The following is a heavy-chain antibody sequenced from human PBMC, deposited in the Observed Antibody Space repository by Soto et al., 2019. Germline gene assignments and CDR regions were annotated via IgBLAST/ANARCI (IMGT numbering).Heavy chain of an antibody. J-gene: IGHJ4*02. Sequence: QVQLVQSGAEVKKPGSSVKVSCKASGDIFNNYAISWVRQAPGHGLEWMGRIVPVLVVANYAQKFQGRVTITADRSTSTAYMEVSSLTSEDTAVYYCAHECSGGSCSPFNFDYWGQGTLVTVSS. CDR1: GDIFNNYA. CDR2: IVPVLVVA. V-gene: IGHV1-69*02. D-gene: IGHD2-15*01. CDR3: AHECSGGSCSPFNFDY.